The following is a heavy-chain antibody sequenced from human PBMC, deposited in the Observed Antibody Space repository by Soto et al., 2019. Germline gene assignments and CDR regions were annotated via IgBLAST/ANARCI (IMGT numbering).Heavy chain of an antibody. CDR2: ISGSGGST. D-gene: IGHD3-22*01. Sequence: PGGSLRLSCAASGFTFSSYAMSWVRQAPGKRLEWVSAISGSGGSTYYADSVKGRFTISRDNSKNTLYLQMNSLRAEDTAVYYCARVARYDSSGYYLVFDYWGQGTLVTVSS. J-gene: IGHJ4*02. CDR3: ARVARYDSSGYYLVFDY. V-gene: IGHV3-23*01. CDR1: GFTFSSYA.